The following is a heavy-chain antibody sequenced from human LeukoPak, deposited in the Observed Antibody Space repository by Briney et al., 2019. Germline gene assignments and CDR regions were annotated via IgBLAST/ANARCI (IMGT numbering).Heavy chain of an antibody. D-gene: IGHD6-13*01. CDR3: ARGGRGRYSSSWYRSYYYYMDV. CDR1: GYTFTSYD. V-gene: IGHV1-8*03. J-gene: IGHJ6*03. Sequence: GASVKVSCKASGYTFTSYDINWVRQATGQWLEWMGWMNPNSGNTGYAQKFQGRVTITRNTSISTAYMELSSLRSEDTAVYYCARGGRGRYSSSWYRSYYYYMDVWGKGTTVTVSS. CDR2: MNPNSGNT.